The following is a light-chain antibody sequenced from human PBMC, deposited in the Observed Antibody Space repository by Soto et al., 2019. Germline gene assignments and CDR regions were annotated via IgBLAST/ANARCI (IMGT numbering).Light chain of an antibody. J-gene: IGKJ3*01. CDR1: ESVSTSH. Sequence: EIVLTQSPGTLSLSQGERATLSCRATESVSTSHLAWYQQKPGQAPRLLIYGASGSATGMLDRFSVSASVTYFSRTISSLELEDFAVYYCQHYGTSALFGPGTKVDIK. CDR3: QHYGTSAL. CDR2: GAS. V-gene: IGKV3-20*01.